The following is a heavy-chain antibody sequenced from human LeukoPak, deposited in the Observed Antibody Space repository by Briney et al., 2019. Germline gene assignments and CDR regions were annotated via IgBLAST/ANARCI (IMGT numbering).Heavy chain of an antibody. CDR3: VRGGAVAPSYYYYGMDV. CDR2: IIPIFGIA. D-gene: IGHD6-19*01. CDR1: GGTFSSYA. J-gene: IGHJ6*02. V-gene: IGHV1-69*04. Sequence: SVKVSCKASGGTFSSYAISWVRQAPGQGLEWMGRIIPIFGIANYAQKFQGRVTITADKSTSIAYMELSSLRSEDTAVYYCVRGGAVAPSYYYYGMDVWGQGTTVTVSS.